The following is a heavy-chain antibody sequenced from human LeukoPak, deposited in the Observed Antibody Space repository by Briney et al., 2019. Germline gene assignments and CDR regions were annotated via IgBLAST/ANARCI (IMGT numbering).Heavy chain of an antibody. CDR2: IKRDGSQK. CDR1: GFSFSSNW. Sequence: GGSLRLSCAAPGFSFSSNWMGWVRQAPGKGLEWVAHIKRDGSQKYYLDSVRGRFTISRDNAKNSLYLQMNSLRVEDTAVYYCARLGLEVGGPNWFDPWGQGTLVTVSS. D-gene: IGHD1-1*01. CDR3: ARLGLEVGGPNWFDP. J-gene: IGHJ5*02. V-gene: IGHV3-7*01.